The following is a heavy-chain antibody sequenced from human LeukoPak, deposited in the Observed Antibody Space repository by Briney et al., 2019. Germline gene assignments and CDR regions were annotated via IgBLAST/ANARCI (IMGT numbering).Heavy chain of an antibody. CDR1: GGTFSSYA. CDR2: ISAYNGNT. Sequence: PEASVKVSCKASGGTFSSYAISWVRQAPGQGLEWMGWISAYNGNTNYAQKLQGRVTMTTDTSTSTAYMELRSLRSDDTAVYYCASSSGYYQPLDYWGQGTLVTVSS. D-gene: IGHD3-22*01. J-gene: IGHJ4*02. CDR3: ASSSGYYQPLDY. V-gene: IGHV1-18*01.